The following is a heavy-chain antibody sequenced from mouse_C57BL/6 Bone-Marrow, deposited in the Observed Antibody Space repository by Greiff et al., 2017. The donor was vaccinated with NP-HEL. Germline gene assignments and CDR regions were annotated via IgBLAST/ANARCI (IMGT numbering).Heavy chain of an antibody. J-gene: IGHJ3*01. V-gene: IGHV5-6*02. CDR3: ARTDYSAWFAY. CDR1: GFTFSSYG. Sequence: EVMLVESGGDLVKPGGSLTLSCAASGFTFSSYGMSWVRQTPDKRLEWVATISSGGSSTYYPACVNGLFTISRDNAKNTLYLQRSSLKSEDTAMYYCARTDYSAWFAYWGQGTLVTVSA. CDR2: ISSGGSST. D-gene: IGHD1-1*01.